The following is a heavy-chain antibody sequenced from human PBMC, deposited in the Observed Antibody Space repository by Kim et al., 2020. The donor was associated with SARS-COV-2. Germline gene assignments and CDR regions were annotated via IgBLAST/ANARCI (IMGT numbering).Heavy chain of an antibody. CDR1: GFSFGDYA. J-gene: IGHJ4*02. V-gene: IGHV3-9*01. D-gene: IGHD5-12*01. CDR2: ISWNSGSI. Sequence: GGSLRLSCAASGFSFGDYAMHWVRQDPGKGLEWVSGISWNSGSIGYADSVKGRFTISRDNAKNSLYLQMNSLRAEDTALYYCAKDMFASGMATINYWGQGTLVTVSS. CDR3: AKDMFASGMATINY.